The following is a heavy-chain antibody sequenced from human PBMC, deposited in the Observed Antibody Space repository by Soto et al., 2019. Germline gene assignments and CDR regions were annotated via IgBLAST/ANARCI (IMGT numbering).Heavy chain of an antibody. CDR3: ARVRAYYYDSSGYSGPFGY. D-gene: IGHD3-22*01. CDR2: IIPIFGTA. CDR1: GGTFSSYA. V-gene: IGHV1-69*13. Sequence: GASVKVSCKASGGTFSSYAISWVRQAPGQGLEWMGGIIPIFGTANYAQKFQGRVTITADESTSTAYMELSSLRSEDTAVYYCARVRAYYYDSSGYSGPFGYWGQGTLVTVSS. J-gene: IGHJ4*02.